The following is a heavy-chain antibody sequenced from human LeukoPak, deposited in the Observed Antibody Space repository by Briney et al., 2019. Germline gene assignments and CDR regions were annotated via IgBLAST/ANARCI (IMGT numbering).Heavy chain of an antibody. CDR1: GFTFSSYG. Sequence: PGGSLRLSCAASGFTFSSYGMHWVRQAPGKGLEWVAVISYDGSNKYYADSVKGRFTISRDNSKNTLYLQMNSLRAEDTAVYYCAKPRYYDFWSGYQFDYWGQGTLVTVSS. J-gene: IGHJ4*02. CDR3: AKPRYYDFWSGYQFDY. V-gene: IGHV3-30*18. CDR2: ISYDGSNK. D-gene: IGHD3-3*01.